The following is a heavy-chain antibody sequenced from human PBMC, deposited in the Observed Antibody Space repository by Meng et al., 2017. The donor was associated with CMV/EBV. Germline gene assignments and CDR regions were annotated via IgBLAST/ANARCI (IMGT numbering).Heavy chain of an antibody. CDR1: GFTFSSYS. CDR3: ARDRVEMATINYFDY. V-gene: IGHV3-21*01. D-gene: IGHD5-24*01. Sequence: EVQLVESGGGLVKPGGSLRLSCAASGFTFSSYSMNWVRQDPGKGLEWVSSISSSSSYIYYADSVKGRFTISRDNAKNSLYLQMNSLRAEDTAVYYCARDRVEMATINYFDYWGQGTLVTVSS. J-gene: IGHJ4*02. CDR2: ISSSSSYI.